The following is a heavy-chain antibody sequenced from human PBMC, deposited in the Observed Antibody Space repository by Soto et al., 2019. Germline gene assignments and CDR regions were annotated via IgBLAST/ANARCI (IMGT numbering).Heavy chain of an antibody. CDR1: GGSISSSYW. CDR2: IYHSGST. J-gene: IGHJ6*02. Sequence: QVQLQESGPGLVKPSGTLSLTSAVSGGSISSSYWWSWVRQPPVKGLEWIGEIYHSGSTNYNTSLYSRVTMSVDKSKNQFSLKVTSVTDADQAVYYCARVSGSYYYGMEVRGQGTKVTVSS. V-gene: IGHV4-4*02. CDR3: ARVSGSYYYGMEV.